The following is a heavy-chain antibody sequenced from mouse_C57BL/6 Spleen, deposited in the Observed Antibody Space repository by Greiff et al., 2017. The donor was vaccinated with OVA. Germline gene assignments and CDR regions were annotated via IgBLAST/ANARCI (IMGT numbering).Heavy chain of an antibody. CDR2: INPNYGTT. CDR3: ARSGKYGNHYFDY. D-gene: IGHD2-1*01. V-gene: IGHV1-39*01. Sequence: VQLQQSGPELVKPGASVKISCKASGYSFTDYNMNWVQQSPGKSLEWIGVINPNYGTTSYNQKFKGKATLTVDKSSSTAYMQLNSLTSEDSAVYYGARSGKYGNHYFDYWGQGTTLTVSS. CDR1: GYSFTDYN. J-gene: IGHJ2*01.